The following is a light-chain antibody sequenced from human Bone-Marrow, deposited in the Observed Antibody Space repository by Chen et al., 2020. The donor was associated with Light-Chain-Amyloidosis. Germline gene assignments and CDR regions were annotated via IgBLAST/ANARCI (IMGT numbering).Light chain of an antibody. J-gene: IGLJ1*01. CDR1: SSDVGGYNY. CDR2: DVT. V-gene: IGLV2-11*01. CDR3: CSYAGSNSFV. Sequence: QSALTQPRSVSGSPGQSVTISCTGTSSDVGGYNYVSWYQQHPGKAPQLMIYDVTKRPSGVPDRFSGSESSNTASLTISGLQAEDEADYYCCSYAGSNSFVFGTGTKVTVL.